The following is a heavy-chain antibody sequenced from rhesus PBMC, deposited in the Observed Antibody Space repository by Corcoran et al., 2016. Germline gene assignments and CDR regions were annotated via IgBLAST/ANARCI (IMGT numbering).Heavy chain of an antibody. Sequence: QLQLQESGPGLVKPSEPLSVTCAVSGGSLSSTYWSWIRQAPGKGLEWIGDRYGRGRSTNNHPSHKGRVSLSGDTAKNQLSLKLSSGTAADTAVYYWATPGRQPHECWGQGALVTIAA. D-gene: IGHD6-25*01. V-gene: IGHV4-169*01. J-gene: IGHJ1*01. CDR2: RYGRGRST. CDR1: GGSLSSTY. CDR3: ATPGRQPHEC.